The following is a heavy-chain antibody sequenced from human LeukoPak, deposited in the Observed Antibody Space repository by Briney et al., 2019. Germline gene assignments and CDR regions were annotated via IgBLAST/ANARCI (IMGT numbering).Heavy chain of an antibody. CDR1: GFSVSYNY. CDR2: IYGGGDT. CDR3: ARISGTLCFDI. Sequence: GGSLRLSCAASGFSVSYNYMSWVRQAPARGLEGVSFIYGGGDTYYADSVKGRVTIYRDNSKNAVYLQMHSLGADDPAVYYCARISGTLCFDIWGLGTLVTVSS. J-gene: IGHJ4*02. D-gene: IGHD1-7*01. V-gene: IGHV3-66*01.